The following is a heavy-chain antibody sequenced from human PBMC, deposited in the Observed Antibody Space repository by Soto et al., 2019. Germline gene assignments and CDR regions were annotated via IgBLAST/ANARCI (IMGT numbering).Heavy chain of an antibody. CDR2: ICGDGAA. V-gene: IGHV3-53*01. CDR1: GFTVSSNY. CDR3: ARDPKGFWSGSSYYYYGLDV. D-gene: IGHD3-3*01. J-gene: IGHJ6*02. Sequence: GGSLRLSCAASGFTVSSNYVSWVRQAPGKGLEWVSVICGDGAAYYADPVKGRFTISRDTSKNTLFLHMNSLRVEDTAVYYCARDPKGFWSGSSYYYYGLDVWGQGTTVTVSS.